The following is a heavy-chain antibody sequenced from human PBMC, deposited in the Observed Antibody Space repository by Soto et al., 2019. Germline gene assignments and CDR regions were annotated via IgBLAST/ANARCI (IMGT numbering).Heavy chain of an antibody. V-gene: IGHV1-18*01. J-gene: IGHJ3*02. CDR1: GYTFTSYG. CDR2: ISAYNGNT. Sequence: ASVKVSCKASGYTFTSYGISWVRQAPGQGLEWMGWISAYNGNTNYAQKLQGRVTMTTDTSTSTAYMELRSLRSDDTAVYYCARWRVSCSGGSCDEPGLSGAFDIWGQGTMVTVSS. D-gene: IGHD2-15*01. CDR3: ARWRVSCSGGSCDEPGLSGAFDI.